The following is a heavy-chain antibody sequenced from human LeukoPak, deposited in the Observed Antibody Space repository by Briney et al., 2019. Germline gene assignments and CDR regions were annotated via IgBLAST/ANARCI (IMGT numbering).Heavy chain of an antibody. J-gene: IGHJ4*02. CDR2: IIPIFGTA. Sequence: SVKVSCKASGGTFSSYAISWVRQAPGQGLEWMGGIIPIFGTANYAQKFQGRVTMTTDTSTSTAYMELRSLRSDDTAVYYCARDNKITMVRGVIAYWGQGTLVTVSS. CDR3: ARDNKITMVRGVIAY. V-gene: IGHV1-69*05. CDR1: GGTFSSYA. D-gene: IGHD3-10*01.